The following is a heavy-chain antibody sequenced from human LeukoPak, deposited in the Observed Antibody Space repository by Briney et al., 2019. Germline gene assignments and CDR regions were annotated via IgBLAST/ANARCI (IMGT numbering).Heavy chain of an antibody. Sequence: GESLKISCKGSGYRFTSYWIGWVRQMPGKGLGWMGIIYPGDSDTRYSPSFQGQVTISADRSISTAYLQWSSLKASDTAMYYCARHGIAAAGTEGNWFDPWGQGTLVTVSS. CDR2: IYPGDSDT. D-gene: IGHD6-13*01. CDR1: GYRFTSYW. J-gene: IGHJ5*02. V-gene: IGHV5-51*01. CDR3: ARHGIAAAGTEGNWFDP.